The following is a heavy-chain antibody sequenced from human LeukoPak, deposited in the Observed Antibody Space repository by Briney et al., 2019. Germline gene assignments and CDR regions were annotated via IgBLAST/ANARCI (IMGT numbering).Heavy chain of an antibody. J-gene: IGHJ4*02. V-gene: IGHV3-15*07. CDR2: IKSKIDGGTT. CDR3: TTDPPVKWVLSPIDY. D-gene: IGHD1-26*01. Sequence: PGGSLRLSCTASGFTLSDVWMNWVRQAPGKGLEWAGRIKSKIDGGTTDYAAPVQGRFTISRDDSKNTLSLQMNSLKSEDTAVYYCTTDPPVKWVLSPIDYWGPGTLVTVSS. CDR1: GFTLSDVW.